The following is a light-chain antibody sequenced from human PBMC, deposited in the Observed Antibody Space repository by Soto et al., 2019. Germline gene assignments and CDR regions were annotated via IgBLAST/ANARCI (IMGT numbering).Light chain of an antibody. CDR2: LNSDGSH. Sequence: QLVLTQSPSASASLGASVKLTCALSSGHSSYAIAWHQQQPEKGPRALMKLNSDGSHTRGDGIPDRFSGSSSGAERYLTISSLQSEDEAYYYCQTWGTGILVFGGGTKLTVL. V-gene: IGLV4-69*01. CDR3: QTWGTGILV. CDR1: SGHSSYA. J-gene: IGLJ3*02.